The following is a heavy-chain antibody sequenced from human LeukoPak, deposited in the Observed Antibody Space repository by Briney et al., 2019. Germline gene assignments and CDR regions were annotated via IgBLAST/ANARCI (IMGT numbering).Heavy chain of an antibody. J-gene: IGHJ3*02. D-gene: IGHD3-9*01. CDR1: GGSISSYY. CDR2: SYDSGST. CDR3: ARQYYDISAGAFDI. Sequence: SETLSLTCTVSGGSISSYYWSWIRQPPGKGLEWIGYSYDSGSTNYNPSLKSRVTISLDTSKNQFSLKLSSVTAADTAVYYCARQYYDISAGAFDIWGQGTMVTVSS. V-gene: IGHV4-59*08.